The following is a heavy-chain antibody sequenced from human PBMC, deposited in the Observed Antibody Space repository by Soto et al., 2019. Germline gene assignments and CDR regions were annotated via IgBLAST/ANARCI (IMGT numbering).Heavy chain of an antibody. CDR1: GFTFDYYA. D-gene: IGHD3-22*01. V-gene: IGHV3-9*01. CDR2: ISWNSGSI. Sequence: GGSLRLSCAASGFTFDYYAMHWVRQAPGKGLEWVSGISWNSGSIGYADSVKGRFTISRDNAKNSLYLQMNSLRAEDTALYYCXKDIYYYDSSGPSFFEYWGQGTLVTVSS. J-gene: IGHJ4*02. CDR3: XKDIYYYDSSGPSFFEY.